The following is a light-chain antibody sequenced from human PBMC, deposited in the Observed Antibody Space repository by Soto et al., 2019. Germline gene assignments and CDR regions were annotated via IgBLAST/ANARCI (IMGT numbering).Light chain of an antibody. J-gene: IGLJ1*01. CDR3: SSYTTSTTYV. CDR1: SSDVGRYNY. Sequence: QSALTQPASVSGSPGQSITISCTGTSSDVGRYNYVSWYQHHPGKAPKLMIYDVSTRPSGVSNRFSGSKSGNTASLTISGLQAEDEADYYCSSYTTSTTYVFGTGTKVTVL. V-gene: IGLV2-14*01. CDR2: DVS.